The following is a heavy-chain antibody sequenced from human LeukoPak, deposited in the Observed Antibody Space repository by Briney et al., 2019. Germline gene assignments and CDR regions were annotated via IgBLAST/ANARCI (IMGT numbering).Heavy chain of an antibody. CDR2: ISAYNGNT. J-gene: IGHJ6*02. V-gene: IGHV1-18*01. Sequence: VALVKVSCKASGYTFTSYGISWVRQAPGQGLEWMGWISAYNGNTNYAQKLQGRVTMTTDTSTSTAYMELRSLRSDDTAVYYCAMRAWSGPNYGMDVWGQGTTVTVSS. CDR3: AMRAWSGPNYGMDV. D-gene: IGHD3-3*01. CDR1: GYTFTSYG.